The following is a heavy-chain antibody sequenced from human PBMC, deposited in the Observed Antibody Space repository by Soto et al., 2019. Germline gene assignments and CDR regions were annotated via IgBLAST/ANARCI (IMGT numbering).Heavy chain of an antibody. CDR1: GGTFSSYA. J-gene: IGHJ6*02. CDR2: IIPIFGTA. CDR3: ARCGGLGYCTRGGMDV. D-gene: IGHD2-8*01. V-gene: IGHV1-69*06. Sequence: GASVKVSCKASGGTFSSYAISWVRQAPGQGLEWMGGIIPIFGTANYAQKFQGRVTITADKSTSTAYMELSSLRSEDTAVYYCARCGGLGYCTRGGMDVWGQGTTVTVSS.